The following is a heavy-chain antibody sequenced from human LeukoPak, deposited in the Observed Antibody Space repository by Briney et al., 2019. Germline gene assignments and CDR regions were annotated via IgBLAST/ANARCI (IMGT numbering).Heavy chain of an antibody. J-gene: IGHJ5*02. V-gene: IGHV3-30-3*01. CDR2: ISYDGSNK. CDR1: GFMFRSYA. D-gene: IGHD3-3*01. Sequence: PGRSLRLSCAASGFMFRSYAMHWVRQAPGKGLEWVALISYDGSNKYYADSVKGRFTISGDNSKNTLYLQMNSLRAEDTAVYYCARSIMIFGVARGLGDWFDPWGQGTLVTVSS. CDR3: ARSIMIFGVARGLGDWFDP.